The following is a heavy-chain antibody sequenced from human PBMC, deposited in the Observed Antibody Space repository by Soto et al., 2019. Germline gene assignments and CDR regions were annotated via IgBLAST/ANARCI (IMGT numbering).Heavy chain of an antibody. J-gene: IGHJ6*02. CDR2: IYSGGST. Sequence: PGGSLRLSCAASGFTFSSYAMSWVRQAPGKGLEWVSVIYSGGSTYYADSVKGRFTISRDNSKNTLYLQMNSLRAEDTAVYYCASGTTAPAYYYYGMDVWGQGTTVTVS. D-gene: IGHD4-17*01. CDR1: GFTFSSYA. CDR3: ASGTTAPAYYYYGMDV. V-gene: IGHV3-53*01.